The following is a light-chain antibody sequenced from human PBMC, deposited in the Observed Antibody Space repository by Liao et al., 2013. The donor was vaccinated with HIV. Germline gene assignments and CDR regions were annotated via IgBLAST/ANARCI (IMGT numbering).Light chain of an antibody. CDR2: YGA. CDR1: NIGTKS. J-gene: IGLJ2*01. CDR3: QVWDSLTYHVA. V-gene: IGLV3-21*01. Sequence: SYVLTQPPSVSVAPGQTASIPCGGANIGTKSVHWYQRRPGQAPVLVIYYGADRPSGISERFSGSNSGNTATLTISRVEGGDEADYYCQVWDSLTYHVAFGGGTKLTVL.